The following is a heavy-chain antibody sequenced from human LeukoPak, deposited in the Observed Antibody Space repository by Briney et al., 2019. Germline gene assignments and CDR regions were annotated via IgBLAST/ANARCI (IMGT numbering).Heavy chain of an antibody. V-gene: IGHV4-38-2*01. CDR1: GYSISSGYY. Sequence: PSETLSLTCAVSGYSISSGYYWGWIRQPPGEGLEWIASIYHSGSTYYNPPLKSRVTISLDTSKNQFSLKLSSVTAADTAVYYCARAERRVSNAFDIWGQGTMVTVSS. CDR2: IYHSGST. CDR3: ARAERRVSNAFDI. D-gene: IGHD1-1*01. J-gene: IGHJ3*02.